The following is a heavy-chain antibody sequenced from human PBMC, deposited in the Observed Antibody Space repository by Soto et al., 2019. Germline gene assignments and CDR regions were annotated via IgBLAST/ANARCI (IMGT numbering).Heavy chain of an antibody. CDR1: GFTFSNAW. D-gene: IGHD5-18*01. CDR2: IKSKTDGGTT. Sequence: GGSLRLSCAASGFTFSNAWMSWVRQAPGKGLEWVGRIKSKTDGGTTDYAAPVKGRFTISRDDSKNTLYLQMNSLKTQDKAVYYCTRYLNTAMVHDAFDIWGQGTMVTVSS. CDR3: TRYLNTAMVHDAFDI. J-gene: IGHJ3*02. V-gene: IGHV3-15*01.